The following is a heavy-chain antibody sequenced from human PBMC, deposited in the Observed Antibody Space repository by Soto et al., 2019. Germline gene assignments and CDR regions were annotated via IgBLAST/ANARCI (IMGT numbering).Heavy chain of an antibody. Sequence: EVQLLESGGGLVQPGGSLRLSCAASGFTFGSYTMSWVRQAPGKGLDWVSAIIGSGDTTSYTDSVKGRLTISRDNFKNTLYLQMNSLGAEDTAVYYCARLTGSKLGYFDYWGQGTLVTVSS. J-gene: IGHJ4*02. CDR3: ARLTGSKLGYFDY. D-gene: IGHD7-27*01. CDR1: GFTFGSYT. V-gene: IGHV3-23*01. CDR2: IIGSGDTT.